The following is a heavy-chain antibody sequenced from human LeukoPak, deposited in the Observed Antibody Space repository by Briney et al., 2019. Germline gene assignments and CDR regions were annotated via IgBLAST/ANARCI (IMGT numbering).Heavy chain of an antibody. V-gene: IGHV4-38-2*02. D-gene: IGHD6-19*01. Sequence: PSETLSLTCTVSGYSISSGYYWGWIRPPPGEGLEWTGSIDHSGSTYYNPSLKSRITISLDTSKNQSPLNLSSVTAADTAVYYCARDSALAQAVMFDYWGQGTLVTVSS. CDR2: IDHSGST. J-gene: IGHJ4*02. CDR1: GYSISSGYY. CDR3: ARDSALAQAVMFDY.